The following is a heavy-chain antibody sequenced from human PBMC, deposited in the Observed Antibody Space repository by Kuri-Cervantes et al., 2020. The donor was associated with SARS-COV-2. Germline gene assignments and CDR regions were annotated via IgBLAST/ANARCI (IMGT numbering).Heavy chain of an antibody. CDR1: GYTFSRYP. CDR2: LHAGNGKT. D-gene: IGHD3-9*01. CDR3: ARVAILTSLDS. V-gene: IGHV1-3*01. Sequence: ASVTVSCTASGYTFSRYPIHWVPQAPGQGLASMGWLHAGNGKTQYSQKFQGRVTITWDTSASTACMQLSGLTSEDTAVYDCARVAILTSLDSWGQGTLVTVSS. J-gene: IGHJ4*02.